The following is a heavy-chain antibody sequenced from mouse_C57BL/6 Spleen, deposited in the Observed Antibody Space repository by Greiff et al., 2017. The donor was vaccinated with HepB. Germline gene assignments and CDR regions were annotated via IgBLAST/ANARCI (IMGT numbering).Heavy chain of an antibody. CDR2: IYPSDSET. Sequence: VQLQQPGAELVRPGSSVKLSCKASGYTFTSYWMDWVKQRPGQGLEWIGNIYPSDSETHYNQKFKDKATLTVDKSSSTAYMQLSSLTSEDSAVYYCARGELGRFAYWGQGTLVTVSA. CDR3: ARGELGRFAY. J-gene: IGHJ3*01. D-gene: IGHD4-1*01. V-gene: IGHV1-61*01. CDR1: GYTFTSYW.